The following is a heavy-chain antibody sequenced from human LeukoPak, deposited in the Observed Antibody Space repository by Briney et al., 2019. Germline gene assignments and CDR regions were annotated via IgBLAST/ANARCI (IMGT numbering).Heavy chain of an antibody. D-gene: IGHD3-10*01. CDR3: ARRRHYASGSHAFDM. CDR1: GYSFLSHW. CDR2: IYPADSDT. J-gene: IGHJ3*02. V-gene: IGHV5-51*01. Sequence: GESLKISCKASGYSFLSHWIAWVRQMPGKGLEWMGIIYPADSDTKYSPSFQGQVTISADKSISTVYLQWSTLEASDTAMFYCARRRHYASGSHAFDMWGQGTMVTVSS.